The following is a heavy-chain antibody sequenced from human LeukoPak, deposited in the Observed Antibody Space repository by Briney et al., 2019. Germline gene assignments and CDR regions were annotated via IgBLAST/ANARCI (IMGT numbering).Heavy chain of an antibody. CDR1: GFNVAAYA. J-gene: IGHJ4*02. CDR2: ISGDSDNK. Sequence: GGSLRLSCTASGFNVAAYAMYWVRQPPGKSLEWVSLISGDSDNKYSAASVKGRFAISRDNSKNSLYLQMNSLTTEDTALYYCAIAYESGSFYRAFAYWGQGTLVTVSS. D-gene: IGHD3-10*01. CDR3: AIAYESGSFYRAFAY. V-gene: IGHV3-43*02.